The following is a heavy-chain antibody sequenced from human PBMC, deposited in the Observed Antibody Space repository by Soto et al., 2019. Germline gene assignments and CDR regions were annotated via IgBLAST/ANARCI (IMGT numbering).Heavy chain of an antibody. D-gene: IGHD3-3*01. J-gene: IGHJ4*02. Sequence: TCTVSGGSVSSGSYYWSWIRQPPGKGLEWIGYIYYSGSTNYNPSLKSRVTISVDTSKNQFSLKLSSVTAADTAVYYCARSNPNYDFWSGYYGDFDYWGQGTLVTVSS. V-gene: IGHV4-61*01. CDR2: IYYSGST. CDR3: ARSNPNYDFWSGYYGDFDY. CDR1: GGSVSSGSYY.